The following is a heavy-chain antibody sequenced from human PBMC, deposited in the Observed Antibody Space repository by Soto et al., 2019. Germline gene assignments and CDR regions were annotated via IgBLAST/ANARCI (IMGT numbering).Heavy chain of an antibody. V-gene: IGHV1-18*04. CDR2: ISAYNGNT. D-gene: IGHD3-22*01. CDR1: GYTFTSYG. Sequence: ASVKVSCKASGYTFTSYGISWVRQAPGQGLEWMGWISAYNGNTNYAQKLQGRVTMTTDTSTSTAYMELRSLRSDDTAVYYCARSYYDSSGYPSIDYWGQGTLVTVSS. CDR3: ARSYYDSSGYPSIDY. J-gene: IGHJ4*02.